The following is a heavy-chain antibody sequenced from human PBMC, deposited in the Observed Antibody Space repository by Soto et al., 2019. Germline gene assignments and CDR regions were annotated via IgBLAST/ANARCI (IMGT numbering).Heavy chain of an antibody. Sequence: QVQLQQWGAGLLKPSETLSLTCAVYGGSFSGYQWTWIRQTPGKGLEWIGEINDSGNINYNPSLKSRVTLFLHTPKKHISLTLSSVTAADTAVYYCARGLILWFGELSRRGGYYYYMDVWGEGTTVIVSS. J-gene: IGHJ6*03. CDR1: GGSFSGYQ. D-gene: IGHD3-10*01. CDR3: ARGLILWFGELSRRGGYYYYMDV. V-gene: IGHV4-34*01. CDR2: INDSGNI.